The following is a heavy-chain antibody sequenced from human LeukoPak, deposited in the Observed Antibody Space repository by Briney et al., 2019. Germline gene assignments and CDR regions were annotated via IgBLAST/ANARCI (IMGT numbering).Heavy chain of an antibody. CDR2: IYYSGST. D-gene: IGHD2-2*01. CDR3: ARGVVPAAMMLYYYYYMDV. V-gene: IGHV4-39*07. Sequence: PSETLSLTCTVSGGSISSSSYYWGWIRQPPGKGLEWIGSIYYSGSTYYNPSLKSRVTISVDTSKNQFSLKLSSVTAADTAVYYCARGVVPAAMMLYYYYYMDVWGKGTTVTVSS. CDR1: GGSISSSSYY. J-gene: IGHJ6*03.